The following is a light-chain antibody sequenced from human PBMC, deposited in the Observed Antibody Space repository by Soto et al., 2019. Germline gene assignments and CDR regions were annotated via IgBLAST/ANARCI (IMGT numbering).Light chain of an antibody. CDR2: INNDGRH. J-gene: IGLJ2*01. Sequence: QLVLTQSPSSSASLGASVKLTCTLSSGHSDYAIAWHQQQPEKGPRYLMRINNDGRHTKGDGIPDRLSSSRSGAERHLIISSLQSEDEADYYCKSWYPGFPVFGGGTKLTVL. CDR1: SGHSDYA. V-gene: IGLV4-69*01. CDR3: KSWYPGFPV.